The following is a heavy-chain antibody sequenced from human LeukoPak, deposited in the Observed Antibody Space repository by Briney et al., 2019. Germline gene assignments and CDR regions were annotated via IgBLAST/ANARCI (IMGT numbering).Heavy chain of an antibody. J-gene: IGHJ5*02. D-gene: IGHD3-3*01. CDR3: ARAGRYYDFNWFDP. CDR2: IKQDGSEK. CDR1: GFTFSSYW. V-gene: IGHV3-7*01. Sequence: GGSLRLSCAASGFTFSSYWMSWVRQAPGKGLEWVANIKQDGSEKYYVDSVKGRFTISRDNAKNSLYLQMNSLRAEDTAVYYCARAGRYYDFNWFDPWGQGTLVTVSS.